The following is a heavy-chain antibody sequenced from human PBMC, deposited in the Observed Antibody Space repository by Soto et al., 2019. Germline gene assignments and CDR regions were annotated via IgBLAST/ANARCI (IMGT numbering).Heavy chain of an antibody. V-gene: IGHV4-39*01. CDR1: GGSISSGGYY. J-gene: IGHJ5*02. D-gene: IGHD2-21*02. CDR2: IYYSGST. Sequence: SGTLSLTYTVAGGSISSGGYYWSWIRQPPGKGLEWIGSIYYSGSTYYNPSLKSRVTVSVDTSKNQFSLKLSSVTAADTAVYYCARHPSDFWFDPWGQGTLVTVSS. CDR3: ARHPSDFWFDP.